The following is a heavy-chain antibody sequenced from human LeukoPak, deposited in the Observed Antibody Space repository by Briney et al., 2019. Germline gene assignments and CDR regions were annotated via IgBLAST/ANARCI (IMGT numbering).Heavy chain of an antibody. CDR1: GFTFSSYD. J-gene: IGHJ6*02. D-gene: IGHD2-8*02. Sequence: GGSLRLSCAASGFTFSSYDMHWVRQAPGKGLEWVAVISYDGSNKYYADSVKGRFTISRDNSKNTLYVQMNSLRAEDTAVYYCAKGGYCSGGVCYDDYGMDVWGQGTTVTVSS. CDR3: AKGGYCSGGVCYDDYGMDV. CDR2: ISYDGSNK. V-gene: IGHV3-30*18.